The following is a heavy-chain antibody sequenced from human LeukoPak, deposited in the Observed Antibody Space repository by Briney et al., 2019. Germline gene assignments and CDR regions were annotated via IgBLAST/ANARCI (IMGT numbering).Heavy chain of an antibody. Sequence: ASVKVSCKVSGYTLTELSMHWVRQAPGKGLEWMGGFDPEDGEKIYAQKFQGRVTMTEDTSTDTAYMELSSLRSEDTAVYYCATVGGLYSGYDYWGQGTLVTVSS. CDR2: FDPEDGEK. J-gene: IGHJ4*02. CDR1: GYTLTELS. D-gene: IGHD5-12*01. V-gene: IGHV1-24*01. CDR3: ATVGGLYSGYDY.